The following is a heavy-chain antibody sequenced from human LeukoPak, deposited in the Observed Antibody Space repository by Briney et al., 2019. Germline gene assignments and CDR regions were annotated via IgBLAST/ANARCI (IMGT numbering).Heavy chain of an antibody. V-gene: IGHV4-61*02. D-gene: IGHD5-12*01. CDR3: ASWEGWLRGPRSGTPHDFDY. CDR1: GGSISSGSYY. Sequence: PSQTLSLTCTVSGGSISSGSYYWSWIRQPAGKGLEWIRRIYTSGSTNYNPSLKSRVTISVDTSKNQFSLKLSSVTAAGTAVYYCASWEGWLRGPRSGTPHDFDYWGQGTLVTVSS. J-gene: IGHJ4*02. CDR2: IYTSGST.